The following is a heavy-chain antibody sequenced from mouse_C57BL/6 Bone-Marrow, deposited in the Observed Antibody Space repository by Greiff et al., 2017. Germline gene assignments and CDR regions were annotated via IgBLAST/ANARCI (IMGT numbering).Heavy chain of an antibody. V-gene: IGHV2-2*01. Sequence: VQRVESGPGLVQPSQSLSITCTVSGFSLTSYGVHWVRQSPGKGLEWLGVIWSGGSTDYNAAFISRLSISKDNSKSQVFFKMNSLQADDTAIYYCARKPYYLYAMDYWGQGTSVTVSP. CDR1: GFSLTSYG. CDR2: IWSGGST. J-gene: IGHJ4*01. CDR3: ARKPYYLYAMDY. D-gene: IGHD2-10*01.